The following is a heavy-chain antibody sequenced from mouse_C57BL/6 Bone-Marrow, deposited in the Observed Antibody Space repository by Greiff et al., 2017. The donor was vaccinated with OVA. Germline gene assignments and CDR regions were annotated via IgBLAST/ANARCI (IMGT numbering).Heavy chain of an antibody. D-gene: IGHD1-1*01. CDR3: TTGSSYLFDY. Sequence: EVQLQQSGAELVRPGASVKLSCTASGFNIKDDYMHWVKQRPEQGLEWIGWIDPENGDTEYASKFQGKATITADTSSNTAYLQLSSLTSEDTAVYYCTTGSSYLFDYWGQGTSVTVSS. CDR2: IDPENGDT. CDR1: GFNIKDDY. J-gene: IGHJ4*01. V-gene: IGHV14-4*01.